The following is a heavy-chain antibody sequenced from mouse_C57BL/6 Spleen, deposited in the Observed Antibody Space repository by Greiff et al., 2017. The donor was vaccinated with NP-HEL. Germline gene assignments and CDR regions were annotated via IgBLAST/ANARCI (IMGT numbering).Heavy chain of an antibody. D-gene: IGHD2-3*01. V-gene: IGHV14-1*01. CDR3: TTTPFYDVYPYYFDY. Sequence: EVQLQQSGAELVRPGASVKLSCTASGFNIKDYYMHWVKQRPEQGLEWIGRIDPEDGDTQYAPKFQGKATMTADTSSNTAYLQLSSLTSEDTAVYYCTTTPFYDVYPYYFDYWGQGTTLTVSS. CDR1: GFNIKDYY. CDR2: IDPEDGDT. J-gene: IGHJ2*01.